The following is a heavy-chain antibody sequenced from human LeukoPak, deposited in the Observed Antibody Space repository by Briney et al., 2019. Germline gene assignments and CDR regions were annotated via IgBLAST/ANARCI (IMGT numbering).Heavy chain of an antibody. V-gene: IGHV3-53*04. Sequence: GGSLRLSCAASGFTFDDYGMSWVRQAPGKGLEWVSVIYSGGSTYYADSVKGRFTISRHNSKNTLYLQMNSLRAEDTAVYYCARTPGWLQGAFDIWGQGTMVTVSS. D-gene: IGHD5-18*01. J-gene: IGHJ3*02. CDR1: GFTFDDYG. CDR3: ARTPGWLQGAFDI. CDR2: IYSGGST.